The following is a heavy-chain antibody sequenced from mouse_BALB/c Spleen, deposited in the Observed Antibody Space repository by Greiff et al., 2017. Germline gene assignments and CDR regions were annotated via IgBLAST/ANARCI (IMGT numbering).Heavy chain of an antibody. CDR1: GFTFSSFG. V-gene: IGHV5-17*02. Sequence: EVKLMESGGGLVQPGGSRKLSCAASGFTFSSFGMHWVRQAPEKGLEWVAYISSGSSTIYYADTVKGRFTISRDNPKNTLFLQMTSLRSEDTAMYYCARSEYGHDRDYAMDYWGQGTSVTVSS. J-gene: IGHJ4*01. D-gene: IGHD2-2*01. CDR2: ISSGSSTI. CDR3: ARSEYGHDRDYAMDY.